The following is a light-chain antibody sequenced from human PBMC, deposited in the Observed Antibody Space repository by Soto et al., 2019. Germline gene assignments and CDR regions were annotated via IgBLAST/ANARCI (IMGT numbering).Light chain of an antibody. CDR2: GAS. CDR3: QQFNYWPPIT. V-gene: IGKV3-15*01. J-gene: IGKJ5*01. CDR1: QSVSSN. Sequence: ENVLTQSPGTLSVSPGERATLSCRASQSVSSNLAWYQQKPGRAPRLLIYGASTRATGIPARFSGSGSGTEFTLTISSLQSEDFAVYYCQQFNYWPPITFGQGTRLEIK.